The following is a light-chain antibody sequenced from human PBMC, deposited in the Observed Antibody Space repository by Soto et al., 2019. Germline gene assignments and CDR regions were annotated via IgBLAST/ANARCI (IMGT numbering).Light chain of an antibody. V-gene: IGLV2-11*01. J-gene: IGLJ1*01. CDR3: CSYAGSYTYG. Sequence: QSVLTQPRSVSGSPGQSVTISCTGTSSDVGGYNSVSWYQHHPGKAPKLIIYDVRKRPSGVPDRFSGSKSGNTASLTISGLQAEDEADYYCCSYAGSYTYGFGTGTKLTVL. CDR1: SSDVGGYNS. CDR2: DVR.